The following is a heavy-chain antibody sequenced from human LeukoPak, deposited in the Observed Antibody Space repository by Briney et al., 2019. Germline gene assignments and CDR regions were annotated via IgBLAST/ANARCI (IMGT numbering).Heavy chain of an antibody. D-gene: IGHD5-12*01. CDR1: GGSISNYY. Sequence: SETLSLTCAVSGGSISNYYWTWIRQPLGKGLEWIGYIYHSGSTNYNPSLKSRVTISLDTSKNQFSLKLISVTAADTAVYYCTRLRSGSDFGAFDIWGQGTMVTVSS. V-gene: IGHV4-59*01. CDR3: TRLRSGSDFGAFDI. J-gene: IGHJ3*02. CDR2: IYHSGST.